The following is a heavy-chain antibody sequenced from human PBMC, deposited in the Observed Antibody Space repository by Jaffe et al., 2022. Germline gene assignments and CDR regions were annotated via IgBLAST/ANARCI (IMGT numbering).Heavy chain of an antibody. CDR2: ISGSGGST. Sequence: EVQLLESGGGLVQPGGSLRLSCAASGFTFSSYAMSWVRQAPGKGLEWVSAISGSGGSTYYADSVKGRFTISRDNSKNTLYLQMNSLRAEDTAVYYCAKEGGRSIAAAGYFDYWGQGTLVTVSS. CDR3: AKEGGRSIAAAGYFDY. CDR1: GFTFSSYA. V-gene: IGHV3-23*01. D-gene: IGHD6-13*01. J-gene: IGHJ4*02.